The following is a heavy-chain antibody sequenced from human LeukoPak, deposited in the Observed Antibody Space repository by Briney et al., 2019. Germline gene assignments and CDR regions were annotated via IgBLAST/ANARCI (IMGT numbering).Heavy chain of an antibody. J-gene: IGHJ5*02. Sequence: SVKVSCKASGGTFSSYAISWVRQAPGQGLEWMGGIIPVFGTANYAQKVQGRVTITMDESTSTAYMELSSLRSADTAVYYCASRTAGYCSGGSCSHWFAPWGQGTLVTVSS. D-gene: IGHD2-15*01. CDR2: IIPVFGTA. CDR1: GGTFSSYA. V-gene: IGHV1-69*05. CDR3: ASRTAGYCSGGSCSHWFAP.